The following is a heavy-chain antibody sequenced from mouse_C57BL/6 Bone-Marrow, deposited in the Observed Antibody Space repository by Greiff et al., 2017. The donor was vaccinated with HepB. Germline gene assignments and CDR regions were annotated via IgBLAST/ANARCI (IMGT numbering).Heavy chain of an antibody. CDR2: IRSKSNNYAT. Sequence: EVMLVESGGGLVQPKGSLKLSCAASGFSFNTYAMNWVRQAPGKGLEWVARIRSKSNNYATYYADSVKDRFTISRDDSESMLYLQMNNLKTEDTAMYYCVTTVVATDYWGQGTTLTVSS. CDR3: VTTVVATDY. D-gene: IGHD1-1*01. J-gene: IGHJ2*01. V-gene: IGHV10-1*01. CDR1: GFSFNTYA.